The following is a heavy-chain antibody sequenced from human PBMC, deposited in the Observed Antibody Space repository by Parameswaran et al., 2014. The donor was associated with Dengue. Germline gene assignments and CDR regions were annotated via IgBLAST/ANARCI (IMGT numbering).Heavy chain of an antibody. Sequence: VRQMPGKGLEWIGYIYYSGSTYYNPSLKSRVTISVDTSKNQFSLKLSSVTAADTAVYYCARDRGSTSSGSNWFDPWGQGTLVTVSS. CDR2: IYYSGST. CDR3: ARDRGSTSSGSNWFDP. D-gene: IGHD2-2*01. V-gene: IGHV4-31*02. J-gene: IGHJ5*02.